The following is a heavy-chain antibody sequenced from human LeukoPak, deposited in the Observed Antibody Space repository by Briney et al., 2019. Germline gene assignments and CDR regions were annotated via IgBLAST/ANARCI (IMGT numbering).Heavy chain of an antibody. D-gene: IGHD3-16*01. CDR2: IGGSGAST. Sequence: GGSLRLSCAASGFTFSSYAMSWVRPALGKGLEWVSAIGGSGASTYYADSVKGRFTISRDNSKNTLYVQMNSLRAEDTAVYYCAKSQFGGVFDGFDIWGQGTMVTVSS. CDR3: AKSQFGGVFDGFDI. CDR1: GFTFSSYA. V-gene: IGHV3-23*01. J-gene: IGHJ3*02.